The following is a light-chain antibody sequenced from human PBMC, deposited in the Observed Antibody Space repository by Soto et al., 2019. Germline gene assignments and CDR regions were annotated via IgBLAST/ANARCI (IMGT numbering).Light chain of an antibody. V-gene: IGKV3-20*01. CDR1: QSVSSSY. CDR2: GAS. CDR3: QQYGSSLFT. J-gene: IGKJ4*01. Sequence: EIVLTQSPGTLSLSPGERATLSCRASQSVSSSYLAWYQQKPGQAPRLLIYGASSRATGIPDRFSGSGSGTDFTLTISSLEPEDFAVYYCQQYGSSLFTFGGGTKVEIK.